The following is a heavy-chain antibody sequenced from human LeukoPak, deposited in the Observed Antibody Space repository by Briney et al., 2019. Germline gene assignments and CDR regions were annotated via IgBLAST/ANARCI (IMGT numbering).Heavy chain of an antibody. D-gene: IGHD3-10*01. V-gene: IGHV3-21*01. Sequence: PGGSLRLSCAASGFTFSSYSMNWVRQAPGKGLEWVSSISSSSSYIYYADPVKGRFTISRDNAKNSLYLQMNSLRAEDTAVYYCARDSRAGFDYWGQGTLVTVSS. CDR3: ARDSRAGFDY. CDR1: GFTFSSYS. CDR2: ISSSSSYI. J-gene: IGHJ4*02.